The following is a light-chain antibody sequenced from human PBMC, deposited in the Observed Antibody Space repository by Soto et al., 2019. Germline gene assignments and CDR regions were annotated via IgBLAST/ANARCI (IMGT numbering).Light chain of an antibody. CDR1: QTISKY. Sequence: DIQMTQSPSSLSASVGDRVTITCRASQTISKYLNWYQHKPGKGPKLLIYGASTLQSGVPSRFSGSGSGTDFTLTISSPQPEDVATYYCQQSNSIPPWTFGQGTKVDSK. V-gene: IGKV1-39*01. J-gene: IGKJ1*01. CDR2: GAS. CDR3: QQSNSIPPWT.